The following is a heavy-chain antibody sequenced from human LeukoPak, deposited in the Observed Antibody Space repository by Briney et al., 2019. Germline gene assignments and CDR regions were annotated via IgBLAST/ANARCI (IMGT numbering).Heavy chain of an antibody. Sequence: GGSLRLSCAASGFTFSSYAMSWVRQAPGKGLEWVSAISGSGGSTYYADSVKGRFTISRDNSKNTLYLQMNSLRAEDTAVYYCAKGTKVWFGELDYFDYWGQGTLVTVSS. CDR1: GFTFSSYA. CDR3: AKGTKVWFGELDYFDY. D-gene: IGHD3-10*01. CDR2: ISGSGGST. V-gene: IGHV3-23*01. J-gene: IGHJ4*02.